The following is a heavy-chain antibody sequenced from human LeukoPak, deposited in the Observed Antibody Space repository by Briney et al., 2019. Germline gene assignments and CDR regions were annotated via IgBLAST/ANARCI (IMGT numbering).Heavy chain of an antibody. Sequence: SETLSLTCAVSGYSISSGYYWGWIRQPPGKGLEWIGSIYHSGSTYYNPSLKSRVTISVDTSKNQFSLKLRSVTAADTAVYYCARQGYDFWSGYPNWFDPWGQGTLVTVSS. CDR2: IYHSGST. CDR1: GYSISSGYY. V-gene: IGHV4-38-2*01. CDR3: ARQGYDFWSGYPNWFDP. J-gene: IGHJ5*02. D-gene: IGHD3-3*01.